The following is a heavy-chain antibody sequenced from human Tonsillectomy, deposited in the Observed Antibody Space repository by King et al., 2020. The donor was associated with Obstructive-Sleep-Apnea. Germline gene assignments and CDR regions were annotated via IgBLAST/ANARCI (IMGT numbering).Heavy chain of an antibody. J-gene: IGHJ3*02. CDR2: IYSGGST. CDR3: ARDLDRGGYYEGAFDI. CDR1: GFTVSINY. Sequence: VQLVESGGGLVQPGGSLRLSCAASGFTVSINYMSGVRQAPGKGLEWVSVIYSGGSTYYADSVKGRFTISRHNSKNTLYLQMNSLRAEDTAVYYCARDLDRGGYYEGAFDIWGQGTMVTVSS. V-gene: IGHV3-53*04. D-gene: IGHD3-22*01.